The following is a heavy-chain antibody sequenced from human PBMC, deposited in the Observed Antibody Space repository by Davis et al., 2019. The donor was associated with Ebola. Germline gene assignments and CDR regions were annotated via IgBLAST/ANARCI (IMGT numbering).Heavy chain of an antibody. CDR3: ARGPWGSPHGYYYYMDG. J-gene: IGHJ6*03. Sequence: ASVKVSCKASGYIFTNYNIHWVRQAPGQGLAWMGTINPSGGSTTYAQNFQGRVTMTRDTSTTTLYMELSSLRSEDTAVYYCARGPWGSPHGYYYYMDGWGKGTTVTVSS. V-gene: IGHV1-46*01. CDR1: GYIFTNYN. D-gene: IGHD7-27*01. CDR2: INPSGGST.